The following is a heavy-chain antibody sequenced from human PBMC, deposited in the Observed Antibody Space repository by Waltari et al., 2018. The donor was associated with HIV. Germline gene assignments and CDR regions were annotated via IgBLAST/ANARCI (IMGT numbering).Heavy chain of an antibody. D-gene: IGHD2-21*02. CDR2: INPHATSL. CDR3: VRTAYCGRDCHYYFDF. Sequence: EVQLLESGGDLVHPGGSLRLSCTASGFIFSVFYMHCVPQVPGKGLVWVRRINPHATSLDYADSVKGRFTISRDDAKRTVYLHMDSLTVEDTAVYYCVRTAYCGRDCHYYFDFWGQGTLVTVSS. V-gene: IGHV3-74*01. CDR1: GFIFSVFY. J-gene: IGHJ4*02.